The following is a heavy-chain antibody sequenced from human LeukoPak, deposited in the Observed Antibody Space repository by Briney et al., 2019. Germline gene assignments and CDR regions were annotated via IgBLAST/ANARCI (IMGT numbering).Heavy chain of an antibody. J-gene: IGHJ6*03. V-gene: IGHV1-2*02. D-gene: IGHD2-21*01. CDR1: GYTFTGYY. CDR2: INPNSGGT. CDR3: ARSGEAYCGGDCQSGTHYYMDV. Sequence: ASVKVSCKASGYTFTGYYMHWVRQAPGQGLEWMGWINPNSGGTNYAQKFQGRVTMTRDTSISTAYMELSRLRSDDTAVYYCARSGEAYCGGDCQSGTHYYMDVWGKGTTVTVSS.